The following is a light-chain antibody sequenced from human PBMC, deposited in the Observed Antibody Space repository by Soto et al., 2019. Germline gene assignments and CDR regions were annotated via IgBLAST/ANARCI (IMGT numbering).Light chain of an antibody. CDR3: QPYGSSPPST. J-gene: IGKJ1*01. CDR2: GAS. V-gene: IGKV3-20*01. CDR1: QSVSSSY. Sequence: IVLPQSQGTLSLPPGERSTLSCSASQSVSSSYLAWYQQKPGQAPRILIYGASRRATGIPERFSGSGSGTEFTLNISRMEPEDIEVYYCQPYGSSPPSTFGQGTKVENK.